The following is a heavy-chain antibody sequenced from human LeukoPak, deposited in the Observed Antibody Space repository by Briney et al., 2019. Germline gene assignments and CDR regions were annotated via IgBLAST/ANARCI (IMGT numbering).Heavy chain of an antibody. CDR2: LYSDGDT. V-gene: IGHV3-66*01. J-gene: IGHJ4*02. CDR3: TYGDYPLTC. D-gene: IGHD4-17*01. Sequence: GGSLRLSCAASGLTLTNNYWHWVRQPPGKGPEWISNLYSDGDTKYVDSTKARFTYSRDCSGNALYLPMSGLGAEDTAVYVCTYGDYPLTCWGRGTLVSVS. CDR1: GLTLTNNY.